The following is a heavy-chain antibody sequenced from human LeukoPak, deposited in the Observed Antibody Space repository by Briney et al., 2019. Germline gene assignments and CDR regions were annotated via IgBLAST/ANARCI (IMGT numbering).Heavy chain of an antibody. D-gene: IGHD4-17*01. J-gene: IGHJ4*02. CDR1: GFSFSDYG. CDR2: IGYYGSKE. Sequence: PGGSLRLSCAASGFSFSDYGFHWVREVPGKGLEGVAVIGYYGSKEYYSDSMKGRVTISRDNSKDTVYLNMDSLRVEDTAIYYCARDGADYGDYAVYFAYWGQGALVTVSS. CDR3: ARDGADYGDYAVYFAY. V-gene: IGHV3-33*01.